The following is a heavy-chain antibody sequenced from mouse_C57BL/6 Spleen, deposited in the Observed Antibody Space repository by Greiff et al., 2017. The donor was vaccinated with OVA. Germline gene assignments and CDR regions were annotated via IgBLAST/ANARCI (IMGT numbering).Heavy chain of an antibody. J-gene: IGHJ2*01. D-gene: IGHD4-1*01. V-gene: IGHV2-2*01. CDR1: GFSLTSYG. CDR2: IWSGGST. CDR3: ARLLNWDEGGYFDY. Sequence: QVQLQQSGPGLVQPSQSLSITCTVSGFSLTSYGVHWVRQSPGKGLEWLGVIWSGGSTDYNAAFISRLSISKDNSKSQVFFKMNSLQADDTAIYYCARLLNWDEGGYFDYWGQGTTLTVSS.